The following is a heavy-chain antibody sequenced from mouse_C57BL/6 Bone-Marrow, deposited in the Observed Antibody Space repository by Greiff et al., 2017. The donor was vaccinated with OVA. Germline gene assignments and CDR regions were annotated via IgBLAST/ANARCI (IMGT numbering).Heavy chain of an antibody. J-gene: IGHJ2*01. Sequence: QVQLQQPGAELVKPGASVKLSCKASGYTFTSYWMHWVKQRPGQGLEWIGMIHPNSGSTNYNEKFKSKATLTVDKSSSTAYMQLSSLTSEDSAVYYCARSGNLLLRFDYCGQGTTLTVSS. CDR3: ARSGNLLLRFDY. CDR2: IHPNSGST. V-gene: IGHV1-64*01. D-gene: IGHD1-1*01. CDR1: GYTFTSYW.